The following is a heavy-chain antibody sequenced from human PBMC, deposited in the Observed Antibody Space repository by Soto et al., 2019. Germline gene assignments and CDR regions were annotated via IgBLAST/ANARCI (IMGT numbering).Heavy chain of an antibody. CDR1: GYTFTSYA. CDR2: INAGNGNT. D-gene: IGHD2-2*01. CDR3: AREYVPDGSQNYYYYYYMDV. J-gene: IGHJ6*03. V-gene: IGHV1-3*01. Sequence: ASVKVSCKASGYTFTSYAMHLVRQAPGQRLEWMGWINAGNGNTKYSQKFQGRVTITRDTSASTAYMELSSLRSEDTAVYYCAREYVPDGSQNYYYYYYMDVWGKGTTVTVSS.